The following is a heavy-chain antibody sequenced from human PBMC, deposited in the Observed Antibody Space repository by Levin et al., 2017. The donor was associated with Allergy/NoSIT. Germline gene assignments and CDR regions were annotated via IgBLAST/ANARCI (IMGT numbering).Heavy chain of an antibody. D-gene: IGHD3-9*01. V-gene: IGHV1-8*01. CDR2: MNPNTGDT. CDR1: GYSFTSYD. J-gene: IGHJ3*02. Sequence: ASVKVSCKASGYSFTSYDINWVRQATGQGLEWMGWMNPNTGDTDYAQKFQGRVTMTKNTSMSTAYMELSSLRSDDTAVYYCARGRGGVYYLQTGSYMRPRAFNIWGQGTMVTVSS. CDR3: ARGRGGVYYLQTGSYMRPRAFNI.